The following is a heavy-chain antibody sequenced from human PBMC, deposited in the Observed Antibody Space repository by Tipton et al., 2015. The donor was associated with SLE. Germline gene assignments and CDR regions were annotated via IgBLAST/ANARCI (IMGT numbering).Heavy chain of an antibody. J-gene: IGHJ4*02. D-gene: IGHD5-12*01. CDR3: ARLNMATDF. V-gene: IGHV4-39*07. CDR2: IYYSGNT. CDR1: GASINRGSYL. Sequence: TLSLTCTVSGASINRGSYLWGCVRQSPGKGLEWIGSIYYSGNTYYNPSLESRVTLSLDMSKNQFSLKLTSVTVADTAVYYCARLNMATDFWGQGTLVTVSS.